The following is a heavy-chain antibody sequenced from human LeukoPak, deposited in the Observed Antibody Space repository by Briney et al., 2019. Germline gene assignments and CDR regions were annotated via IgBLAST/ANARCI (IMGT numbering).Heavy chain of an antibody. CDR3: ARRAGYSSGWYWKENWFDP. CDR2: IYYSGST. Sequence: EPSETLSLTCTVSGGSISSSSYYWGWIRQPPGKGLEWIGSIYYSGSTYYNPSLKSRVTISVDTSKNQFSLKLSSVTAADTAVYYCARRAGYSSGWYWKENWFDPWGQGTLVTVSS. J-gene: IGHJ5*02. D-gene: IGHD6-19*01. V-gene: IGHV4-39*01. CDR1: GGSISSSSYY.